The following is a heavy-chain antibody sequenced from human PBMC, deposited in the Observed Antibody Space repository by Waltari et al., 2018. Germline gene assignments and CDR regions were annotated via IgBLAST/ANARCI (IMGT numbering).Heavy chain of an antibody. J-gene: IGHJ4*02. CDR1: GFVFSNFG. CDR3: AKDLRTSGWYHYFDY. Sequence: QVQLVESGGGVVQPGTSLRLYCAASGFVFSNFGMYWVRQAPGKGLEWVALIWYDGGDKYYSDSVRGRFTVSKDNSKQTLYLQMNSLRADDTAVYYCAKDLRTSGWYHYFDYWGQGTRVTVSS. V-gene: IGHV3-33*06. CDR2: IWYDGGDK. D-gene: IGHD6-19*01.